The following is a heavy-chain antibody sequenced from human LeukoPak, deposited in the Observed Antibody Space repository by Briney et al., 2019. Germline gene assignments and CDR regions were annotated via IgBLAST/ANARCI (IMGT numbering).Heavy chain of an antibody. Sequence: SETLSLTCTVSGGSISSYYWSWIRQPPGKGLECIGYIYYSGSTNYNPSLKSRVTISVDTSKNQFSLKLSSVTAADTAVYYCARGDGGYDLYYYFDYWGQGTLVTVSS. J-gene: IGHJ4*02. V-gene: IGHV4-59*01. D-gene: IGHD5-12*01. CDR2: IYYSGST. CDR1: GGSISSYY. CDR3: ARGDGGYDLYYYFDY.